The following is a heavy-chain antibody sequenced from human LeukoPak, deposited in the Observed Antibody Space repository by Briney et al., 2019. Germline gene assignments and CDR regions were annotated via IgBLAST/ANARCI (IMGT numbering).Heavy chain of an antibody. CDR1: GGSISSYY. J-gene: IGHJ4*02. D-gene: IGHD6-19*01. CDR2: IYYSGST. V-gene: IGHV4-59*08. CDR3: ARLEQWLEGYYFDY. Sequence: SETLSLTCTVSGGSISSYYWSWIRQPPGKGPEWIGYIYYSGSTNYNPSLKSRVTISVDTSKNQFSLKLSSVTAADTAVYYCARLEQWLEGYYFDYWGQGTLVTVSS.